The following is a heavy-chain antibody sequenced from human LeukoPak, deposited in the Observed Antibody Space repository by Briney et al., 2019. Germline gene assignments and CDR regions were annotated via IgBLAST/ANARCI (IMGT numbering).Heavy chain of an antibody. CDR2: IAFDDTDR. CDR3: ARAKGSGSYLQYYYYYNGMDV. J-gene: IGHJ6*02. CDR1: GFIFGDYA. D-gene: IGHD1-26*01. Sequence: GGSLRLSCAASGFIFGDYAMHWVRQAPGKGLEWVAAIAFDDTDRYYIDSVKGRFTISRDDSKNTLYLHMTSLRAEDTAVYYCARAKGSGSYLQYYYYYNGMDVWGQGTTVTVSS. V-gene: IGHV3-30*04.